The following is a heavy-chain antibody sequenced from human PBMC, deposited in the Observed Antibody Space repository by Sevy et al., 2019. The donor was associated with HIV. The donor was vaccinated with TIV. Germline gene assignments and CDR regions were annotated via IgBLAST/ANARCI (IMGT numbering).Heavy chain of an antibody. V-gene: IGHV3-21*06. CDR1: GFTFNNFN. CDR3: ASGPPDGSYDYFDS. D-gene: IGHD1-26*01. Sequence: GGSLRLSCAASGFTFNNFNMNWVRQAPGKGLQWVSSISGSSNYIYYAESLKGRFIISRDNVKDTVFMQMNSLSADDTAVYYCASGPPDGSYDYFDSWGQGTLVTVSS. CDR2: ISGSSNYI. J-gene: IGHJ4*02.